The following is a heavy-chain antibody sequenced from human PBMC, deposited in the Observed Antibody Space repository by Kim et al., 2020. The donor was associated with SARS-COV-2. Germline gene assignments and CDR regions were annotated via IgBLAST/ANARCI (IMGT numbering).Heavy chain of an antibody. CDR2: ISYDGSNK. D-gene: IGHD6-19*01. CDR3: AKGGRFSGWYEDY. V-gene: IGHV3-30*18. CDR1: GFTFSSYG. J-gene: IGHJ4*02. Sequence: GGSLRLSCAASGFTFSSYGMHWVRQAPGKGLEWVAVISYDGSNKYYADSVKGRFTISRDNSKNTLYLQMNSLRAEDTAVYYCAKGGRFSGWYEDYWGQGTLVTVSS.